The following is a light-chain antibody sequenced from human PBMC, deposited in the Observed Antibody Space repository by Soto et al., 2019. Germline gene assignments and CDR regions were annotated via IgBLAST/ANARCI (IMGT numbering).Light chain of an antibody. V-gene: IGLV2-11*01. J-gene: IGLJ2*01. CDR2: DVS. Sequence: QSALTQPRSVSGSPGQSVTISCTGTSSDVGGYNYVSWYQQHPGKAPKLMIYDVSKRPSGVPDRFSGSKSGNTASLTISGLQAEDEADYYCCSYAGSTKGVVFGGGTKLTVL. CDR3: CSYAGSTKGVV. CDR1: SSDVGGYNY.